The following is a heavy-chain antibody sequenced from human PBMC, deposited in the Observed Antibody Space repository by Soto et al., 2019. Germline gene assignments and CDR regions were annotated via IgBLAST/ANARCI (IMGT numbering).Heavy chain of an antibody. D-gene: IGHD5-12*01. J-gene: IGHJ4*02. CDR1: GFTFSSYA. Sequence: PGGSLRLSCAASGFTFSSYAMSWVRQAPGKGLEWVSAISGSGGSTYYADSVKGRFTISRDNSKNTLYLQMNSLRAEDTAVYYCAKEGIEYSGSARRGFDYWGQGTLVTVSS. V-gene: IGHV3-23*01. CDR2: ISGSGGST. CDR3: AKEGIEYSGSARRGFDY.